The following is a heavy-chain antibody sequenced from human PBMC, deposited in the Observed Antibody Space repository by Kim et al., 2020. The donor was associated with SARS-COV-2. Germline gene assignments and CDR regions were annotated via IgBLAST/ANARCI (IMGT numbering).Heavy chain of an antibody. Sequence: PASVKGRFTIPRENAKKSLYLQMNSLGAGDTAVYYCARGYSSSWYWAFDIWGQGTMVTVSS. CDR3: ARGYSSSWYWAFDI. V-gene: IGHV3-13*01. D-gene: IGHD6-13*01. J-gene: IGHJ3*02.